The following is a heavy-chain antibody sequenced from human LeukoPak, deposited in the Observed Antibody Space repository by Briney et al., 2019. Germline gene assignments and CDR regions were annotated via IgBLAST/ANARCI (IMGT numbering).Heavy chain of an antibody. CDR3: TRARHLSDAFDI. Sequence: GGSLRLSCTASGFTFGDYAMSWVRQAPGKGLEWVGFIRSKVYGGTTEYAASVKGRFTISRDDSKSIAYLQMNSLKTEDTAVYYCTRARHLSDAFDIWGQGTMVTVSS. J-gene: IGHJ3*02. CDR2: IRSKVYGGTT. D-gene: IGHD2/OR15-2a*01. CDR1: GFTFGDYA. V-gene: IGHV3-49*04.